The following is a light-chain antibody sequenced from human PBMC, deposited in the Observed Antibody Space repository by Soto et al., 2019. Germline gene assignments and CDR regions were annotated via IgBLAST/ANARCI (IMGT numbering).Light chain of an antibody. J-gene: IGKJ1*01. CDR1: QSINSW. CDR2: DAS. Sequence: DIQMTQSPSTLSASVGDRVTLTCRASQSINSWLAWYQQKPGKAPKLLIYDASSLESGVPSRFSGGGSGTEFSLTISSLQPDDFATYYCQQYNSFSGTFGQGTKVEVK. CDR3: QQYNSFSGT. V-gene: IGKV1-5*01.